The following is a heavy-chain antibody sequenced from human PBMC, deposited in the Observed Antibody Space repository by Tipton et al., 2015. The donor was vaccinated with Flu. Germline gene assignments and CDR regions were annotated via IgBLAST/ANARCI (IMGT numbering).Heavy chain of an antibody. CDR1: GDPIGSRYY. CDR3: ARSTYYYGSGSSDY. V-gene: IGHV4-38-2*01. D-gene: IGHD3-10*01. Sequence: TLSLTCSVSGDPIGSRYYWGWIRQPPGKGLEWIGNIHQTGPPYYNPSLKSRVPISVDTAKNQFSQRLSSVTAADTAMYYCARSTYYYGSGSSDYWGQGTLVTVSS. J-gene: IGHJ4*02. CDR2: IHQTGPP.